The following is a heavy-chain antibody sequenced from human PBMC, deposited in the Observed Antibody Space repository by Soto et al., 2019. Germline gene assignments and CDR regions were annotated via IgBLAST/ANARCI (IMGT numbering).Heavy chain of an antibody. D-gene: IGHD3-3*01. J-gene: IGHJ4*01. V-gene: IGHV3-48*02. CDR1: GFTFSDYN. Sequence: EVQLVESGGGLVQPGGSLRLSCAASGFTFSDYNMNWVRQAPGKGLEWVSYISSSTSTIYYGDSVKGRFTISRDNAKNSLFLQMNSLRDEDTAVYYCASTPAPLDCLLPFDEWGQGTLVTVSS. CDR3: ASTPAPLDCLLPFDE. CDR2: ISSSTSTI.